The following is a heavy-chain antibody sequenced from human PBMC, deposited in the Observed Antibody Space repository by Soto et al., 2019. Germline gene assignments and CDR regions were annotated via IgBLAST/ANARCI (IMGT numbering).Heavy chain of an antibody. V-gene: IGHV4-31*03. D-gene: IGHD3-22*01. J-gene: IGHJ3*02. CDR3: ARGRNYYDACGYGAFDT. CDR1: GDAISSGGYY. CDR2: VYYTGKT. Sequence: QVQLQESGPGLVTPSQTLSLTCSVSGDAISSGGYYWHWLRPAPGRGLEWMGYVYYTGKTYYNPSLRRRLDISVDTSNNEVSLNLGSVTAADTAICDCARGRNYYDACGYGAFDTWGQGTMVSVSS.